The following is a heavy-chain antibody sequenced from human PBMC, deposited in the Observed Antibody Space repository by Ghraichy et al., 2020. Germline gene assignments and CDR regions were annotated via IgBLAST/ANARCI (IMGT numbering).Heavy chain of an antibody. Sequence: GGSLRLSCAASGFTFNSYAMSWVRQAPGKGLEWVSVISGSGGSTSYADSVKGRFTISRDNSENTLYLQMNSLRAEDTAVYYCAKNPFSGSYRYFDPWGQGTLVTVSS. J-gene: IGHJ5*02. D-gene: IGHD1-26*01. CDR3: AKNPFSGSYRYFDP. CDR2: ISGSGGST. CDR1: GFTFNSYA. V-gene: IGHV3-23*01.